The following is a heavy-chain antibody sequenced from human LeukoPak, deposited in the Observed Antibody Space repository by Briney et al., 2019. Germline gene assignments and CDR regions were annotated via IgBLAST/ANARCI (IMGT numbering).Heavy chain of an antibody. Sequence: PSETLSLTCAVYGGSFSGYHWSWIRQPPGKGLEWIGEINNSGSTNYKPSLKSRVTISVDTSKSQFSLKLNSVTAADTAVYYCARQYCSSSSCYFDYWGQGTQVTVSS. CDR3: ARQYCSSSSCYFDY. D-gene: IGHD2-15*01. CDR1: GGSFSGYH. V-gene: IGHV4-34*01. CDR2: INNSGST. J-gene: IGHJ4*02.